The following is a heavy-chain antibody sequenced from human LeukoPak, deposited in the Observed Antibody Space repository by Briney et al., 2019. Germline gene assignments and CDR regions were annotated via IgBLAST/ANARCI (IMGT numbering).Heavy chain of an antibody. CDR3: AKTPLYIVGGTGIDY. V-gene: IGHV3-9*03. Sequence: GGSLRLSCAASGFIFDDYAMHWVRQAPGKGLECVSGISWASGSIGYADSVKGRFTISRDNGKNSLYLQMNSLRAEDMALYYCAKTPLYIVGGTGIDYWGQGTLVTVSS. D-gene: IGHD1-26*01. CDR1: GFIFDDYA. J-gene: IGHJ4*02. CDR2: ISWASGSI.